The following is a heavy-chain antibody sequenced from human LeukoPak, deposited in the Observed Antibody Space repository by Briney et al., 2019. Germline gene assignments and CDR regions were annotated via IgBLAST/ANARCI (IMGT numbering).Heavy chain of an antibody. D-gene: IGHD6-13*01. J-gene: IGHJ5*02. CDR2: ISSSSSTI. Sequence: GGSLRLSCAASGFTFSSYSMNWVRQAPGKGLEWVSYISSSSSTIYYADSVKGRFTISRDNAKNSLYLQMNSLRDEDTTVYYCARDYEQQLENKAPSWGQGTLVTVSS. CDR3: ARDYEQQLENKAPS. CDR1: GFTFSSYS. V-gene: IGHV3-48*02.